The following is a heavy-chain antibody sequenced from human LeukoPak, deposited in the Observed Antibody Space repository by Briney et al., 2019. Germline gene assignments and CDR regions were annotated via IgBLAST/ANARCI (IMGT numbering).Heavy chain of an antibody. Sequence: ASVKVSCKASGYTFTGYYMHWVRQAPGQGLEWMGWINPNSGGTNYAQKFQGRVTMTRDTSISTAYMELSRLRSDDTAVYYRARDLVGYNWNDGGAFDIWGQGTMVTVSS. J-gene: IGHJ3*02. D-gene: IGHD1-20*01. V-gene: IGHV1-2*02. CDR2: INPNSGGT. CDR1: GYTFTGYY. CDR3: ARDLVGYNWNDGGAFDI.